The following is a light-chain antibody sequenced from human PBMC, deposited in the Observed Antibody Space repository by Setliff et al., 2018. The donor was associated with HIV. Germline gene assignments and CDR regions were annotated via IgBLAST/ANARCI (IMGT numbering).Light chain of an antibody. Sequence: QSVLTQPASVSGSPGQSITISCTGTSSDVGGYNYVSWYQQHPGKAPKLMIYEVSNRPSGVSDRFSGSKSGNTASLTISGLQTEDEADYFCSSYTGSSPLYVFGTGTKATVL. J-gene: IGLJ1*01. CDR1: SSDVGGYNY. CDR2: EVS. CDR3: SSYTGSSPLYV. V-gene: IGLV2-14*01.